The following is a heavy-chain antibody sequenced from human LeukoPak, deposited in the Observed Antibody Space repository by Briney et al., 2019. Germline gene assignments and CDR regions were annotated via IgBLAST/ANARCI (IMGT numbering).Heavy chain of an antibody. D-gene: IGHD6-19*01. Sequence: GGSLRLSCAASGFTFDDYGMSWVRQAPGKGLKWVSGINWNSGSTGYADSVKGRFTISRDNAKNSLYLQMNSLRAEDTALYYCARTQSIAVAGDYYYYMDVWGKGTTVTVSS. CDR2: INWNSGST. J-gene: IGHJ6*03. V-gene: IGHV3-20*04. CDR3: ARTQSIAVAGDYYYYMDV. CDR1: GFTFDDYG.